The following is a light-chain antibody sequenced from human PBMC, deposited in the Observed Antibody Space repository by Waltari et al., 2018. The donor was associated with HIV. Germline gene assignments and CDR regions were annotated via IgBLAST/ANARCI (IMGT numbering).Light chain of an antibody. J-gene: IGLJ1*01. CDR2: RNN. CDR3: TSYTSSSTYV. V-gene: IGLV1-44*01. Sequence: QSVLTQPPSASGTPGQRVTISCSGSSSNIGSNTVNWYQQLPGTAPKLLIYRNNQRPSGVPDRISGSKSGTSASLAISGLQSEDEADYYCTSYTSSSTYVFGSGTKVTVL. CDR1: SSNIGSNT.